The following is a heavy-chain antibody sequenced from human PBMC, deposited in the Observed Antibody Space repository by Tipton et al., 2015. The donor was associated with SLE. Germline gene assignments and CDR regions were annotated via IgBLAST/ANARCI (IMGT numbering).Heavy chain of an antibody. D-gene: IGHD6-13*01. V-gene: IGHV4-61*02. CDR3: ASGIAAAGTGGDY. CDR1: GGSISSGGYY. J-gene: IGHJ4*02. Sequence: TLSLTCTVSGGSISSGGYYWSWIRQHPGKGLEWIGRIYTSGSTNYNPSLKSRVTMSVDTSKNQFSLKLSSVTAADTAVYYCASGIAAAGTGGDYWGQGMLVTVSS. CDR2: IYTSGST.